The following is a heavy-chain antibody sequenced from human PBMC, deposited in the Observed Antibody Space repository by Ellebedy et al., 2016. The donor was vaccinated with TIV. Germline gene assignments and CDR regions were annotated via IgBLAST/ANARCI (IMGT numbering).Heavy chain of an antibody. CDR2: ISYDGSNK. V-gene: IGHV3-30-3*01. D-gene: IGHD3-10*01. J-gene: IGHJ4*02. CDR3: AGRDAGEDY. CDR1: GFTFSSYA. Sequence: GGSLRLXCAASGFTFSSYAMHWVRQAPGKGLEWVAVISYDGSNKYYADSVKGRFTISRDNSKNTLDLQMNSLRPEDTAVYYCAGRDAGEDYWGQGTVVTVSS.